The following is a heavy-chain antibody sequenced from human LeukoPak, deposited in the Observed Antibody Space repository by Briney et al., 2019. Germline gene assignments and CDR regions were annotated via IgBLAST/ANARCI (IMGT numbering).Heavy chain of an antibody. D-gene: IGHD4-11*01. V-gene: IGHV4-39*01. CDR2: IYYSGST. CDR1: VGSLRSGGYY. J-gene: IGHJ4*02. Sequence: SETLSLTCTVWVGSLRSGGYYWGWIRQPPGKGLEWIGSIYYSGSTYYNPSLKSRVTISVDTSKNYFSLKLSSVTAADTAVCYCARHDGVYTNSYGGQGTLVTVSS. CDR3: ARHDGVYTNSY.